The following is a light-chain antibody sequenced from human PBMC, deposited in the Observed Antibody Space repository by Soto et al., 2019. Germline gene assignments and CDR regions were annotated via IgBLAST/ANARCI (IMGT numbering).Light chain of an antibody. CDR3: ASYTRSSTWV. CDR1: NSDVGGYNS. CDR2: EVS. V-gene: IGLV2-14*01. J-gene: IGLJ3*02. Sequence: QSALTQPASVSGSPGQSITISCTGTNSDVGGYNSVSWYQQHPGKAPKLMIFEVSNRPSGTSNRFSGSKSVNTASLTISGLQAEDEADYYCASYTRSSTWVFGGGTKVTVL.